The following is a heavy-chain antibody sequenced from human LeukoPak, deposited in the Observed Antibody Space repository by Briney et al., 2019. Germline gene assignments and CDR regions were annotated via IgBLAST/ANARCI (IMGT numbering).Heavy chain of an antibody. D-gene: IGHD3-16*01. J-gene: IGHJ3*02. CDR3: ARANGGGGFDI. CDR2: ISPSSGST. V-gene: IGHV1-46*01. Sequence: ASVKVSCKASGYTFTSYYIHWVRQAPGQGLEWMGIISPSSGSTSYAQKVQGRVTMTSDTNTSTVYIEQSRRRAEDTAEYYSARANGGGGFDIWGQGTMVTVS. CDR1: GYTFTSYY.